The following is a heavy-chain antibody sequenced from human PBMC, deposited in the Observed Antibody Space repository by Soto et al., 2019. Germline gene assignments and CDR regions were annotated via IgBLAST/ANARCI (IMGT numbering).Heavy chain of an antibody. Sequence: QVQLQESGPGLVKPSETLSLTCTVSGGSISSYYWSWIRQPPGKGLEWIGYIYYSGSTNYNPSLKSRFTISVDTSKNQFSLKLSSVTVADTAVYYCARHVVPAANYFAYWGQGTLVTVSS. V-gene: IGHV4-59*08. CDR1: GGSISSYY. CDR2: IYYSGST. CDR3: ARHVVPAANYFAY. D-gene: IGHD2-2*01. J-gene: IGHJ4*02.